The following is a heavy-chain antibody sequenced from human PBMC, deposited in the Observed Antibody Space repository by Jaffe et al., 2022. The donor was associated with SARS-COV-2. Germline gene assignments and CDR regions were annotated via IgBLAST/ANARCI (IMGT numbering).Heavy chain of an antibody. Sequence: QVQLVESGGGVVQPGRSLRLSCAASGFTFSSYAMHWVRQAPGKGLEWVAVISYDGSNKYYADSVKGRFTISRDNSKNTLYLQMNSLRAEDTAVYYCARGPVEGGTMIVVVTPGYFDYWGQGTLVTVSS. CDR3: ARGPVEGGTMIVVVTPGYFDY. V-gene: IGHV3-30-3*01. J-gene: IGHJ4*02. D-gene: IGHD3-22*01. CDR2: ISYDGSNK. CDR1: GFTFSSYA.